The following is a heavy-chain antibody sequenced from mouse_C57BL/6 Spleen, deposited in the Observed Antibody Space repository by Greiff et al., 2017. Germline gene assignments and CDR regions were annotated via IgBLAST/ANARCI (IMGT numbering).Heavy chain of an antibody. V-gene: IGHV1-64*01. D-gene: IGHD1-1*01. CDR2: IHPNSGST. Sequence: QVQLQQPGAELVKPGASVKLSCKASGYTFTSYWMHWVKQRPGQGLEWIGMIHPNSGSTNYNEKFKSKATLTVDKSSSTAYMHLSSLTPEDSAVYYCARGITTVVATGYFDYWGQGTTLTVSS. CDR3: ARGITTVVATGYFDY. J-gene: IGHJ2*01. CDR1: GYTFTSYW.